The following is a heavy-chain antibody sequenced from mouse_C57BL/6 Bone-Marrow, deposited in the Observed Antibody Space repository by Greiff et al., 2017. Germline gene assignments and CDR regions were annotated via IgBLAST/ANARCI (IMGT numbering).Heavy chain of an antibody. CDR1: GFNIKDDY. D-gene: IGHD2-3*01. Sequence: VQLQQSGAELVRPGASVKLSCTASGFNIKDDYMHWVKQRPEQGLEWIGWIDPENGDTEYATKFQGKATLTADKSSITAYMQLSSLTSEDSAVYYCARSFRWFPFSYWGQGTLVTVSA. J-gene: IGHJ3*01. CDR3: ARSFRWFPFSY. CDR2: IDPENGDT. V-gene: IGHV14-4*01.